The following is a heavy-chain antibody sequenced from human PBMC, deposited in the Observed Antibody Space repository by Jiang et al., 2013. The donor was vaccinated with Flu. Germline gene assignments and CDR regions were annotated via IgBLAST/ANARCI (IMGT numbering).Heavy chain of an antibody. CDR2: IYYSGST. J-gene: IGHJ4*02. CDR1: GGSISSSSYY. D-gene: IGHD6-6*01. Sequence: GSGLVKPSETLSLTCTVSGGSISSSSYYWGWIRQPPGKGLEWIGSIYYSGSTYYNPSLKSRVTISVDTPKNQFSLKLSSVTAADTAVYYCARHLGIAARRGFDYWGQGTLVTVSS. V-gene: IGHV4-39*01. CDR3: ARHLGIAARRGFDY.